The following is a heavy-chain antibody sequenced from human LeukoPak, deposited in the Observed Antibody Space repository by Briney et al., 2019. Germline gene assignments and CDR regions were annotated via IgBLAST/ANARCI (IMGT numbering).Heavy chain of an antibody. CDR2: IVVGSGNT. D-gene: IGHD5-18*01. CDR1: GFTFTSSA. J-gene: IGHJ4*02. Sequence: SVKVSFKASGFTFTSSAVQWVRQARGRRLEWIGWIVVGSGNTNYAQMFQGRVTITRDMSTSTAYMELSNLRSEDTAVYYCAAPSRIQLDYWGQGTLVTVSS. CDR3: AAPSRIQLDY. V-gene: IGHV1-58*01.